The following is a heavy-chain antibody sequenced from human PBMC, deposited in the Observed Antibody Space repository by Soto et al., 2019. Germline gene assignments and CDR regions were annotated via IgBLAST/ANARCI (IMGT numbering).Heavy chain of an antibody. Sequence: SGGSLRLSCAASGFTFSSYSMNWVRQAPGKGLEWVSSISSSSSYIYYADSVKGRFTISRDNAKNSLYLQMNSLRAEDTAVYYCARDLTAPSRDGYGGQGTLVTVSS. D-gene: IGHD2-21*01. CDR2: ISSSSSYI. CDR1: GFTFSSYS. CDR3: ARDLTAPSRDGY. V-gene: IGHV3-21*01. J-gene: IGHJ4*02.